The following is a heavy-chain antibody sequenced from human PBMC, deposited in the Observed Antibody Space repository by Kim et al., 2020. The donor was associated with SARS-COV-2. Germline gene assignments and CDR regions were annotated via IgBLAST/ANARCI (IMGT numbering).Heavy chain of an antibody. CDR1: GGSISSSSYY. V-gene: IGHV4-39*01. J-gene: IGHJ4*02. Sequence: SETLSLTCTVSGGSISSSSYYWGWIRQPPGKGLEWIGSIYYSGSTYYNPSLKSRVTISVDTSKNQLSLKLSSVTAADTAVYYCARPGNCSGGSCYSPLGHWGQGTLVTVSS. CDR2: IYYSGST. D-gene: IGHD2-15*01. CDR3: ARPGNCSGGSCYSPLGH.